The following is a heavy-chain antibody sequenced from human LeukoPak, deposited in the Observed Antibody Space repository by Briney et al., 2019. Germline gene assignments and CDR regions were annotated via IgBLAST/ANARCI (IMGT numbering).Heavy chain of an antibody. CDR3: ARGGVVTTTPRFDP. CDR2: IYHTGST. D-gene: IGHD4-11*01. CDR1: GGSIPSGGYY. J-gene: IGHJ5*02. Sequence: SETLSLTCTVSGGSIPSGGYYWSWLRQRPGKGLEWIGHIYHTGSTHYNSSLKSRLSMSVDTSKNEFSLSLHSVTVADTAVYYCARGGVVTTTPRFDPWGQGILVTVSS. V-gene: IGHV4-31*03.